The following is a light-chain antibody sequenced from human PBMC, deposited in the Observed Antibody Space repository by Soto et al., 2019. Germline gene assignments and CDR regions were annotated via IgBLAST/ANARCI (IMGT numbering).Light chain of an antibody. Sequence: EIVTTQSPSTLSVSPGERAALSCRASQSVSSNLAWFQQKPGQAPRLLIYGTSTRATGIPTSFSGSGSGTEFTLTISSLQSEDFAVYYCQQYKNWPRTFGQGTKVDIK. CDR2: GTS. J-gene: IGKJ1*01. CDR1: QSVSSN. V-gene: IGKV3-15*01. CDR3: QQYKNWPRT.